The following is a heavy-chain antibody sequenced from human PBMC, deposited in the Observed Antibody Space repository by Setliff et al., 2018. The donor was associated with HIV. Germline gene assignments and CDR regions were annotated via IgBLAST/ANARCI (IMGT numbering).Heavy chain of an antibody. CDR3: ATLDPSGGNFLVY. J-gene: IGHJ4*02. CDR2: IHASGKT. D-gene: IGHD2-21*02. CDR1: GDTDFY. V-gene: IGHV4-4*09. Sequence: ETLSLTCTVSGDTDFYWNWIRQPPGKGLEWIGYIHASGKTNYNPSLKSRVTISLDTSKMQFSLHLTSVTAADTAVYYCATLDPSGGNFLVYWGQGTLVTVSS.